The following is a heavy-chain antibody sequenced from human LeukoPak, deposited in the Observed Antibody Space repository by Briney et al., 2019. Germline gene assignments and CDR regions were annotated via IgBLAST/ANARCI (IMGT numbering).Heavy chain of an antibody. V-gene: IGHV3-30*18. CDR3: EKDTAPSVVVPAAISY. J-gene: IGHJ4*02. D-gene: IGHD2-2*01. Sequence: GRSLRLSCAASGFTFSSYGMHWVRQAPGKGLEWVAVISYDGSNKYYADSVKGRFTISRDNSKNTLYLQMNSLRAEDTAVYYCEKDTAPSVVVPAAISYWGQGTLVTVPS. CDR1: GFTFSSYG. CDR2: ISYDGSNK.